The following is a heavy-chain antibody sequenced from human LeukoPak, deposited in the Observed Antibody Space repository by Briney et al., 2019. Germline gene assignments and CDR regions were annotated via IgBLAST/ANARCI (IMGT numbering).Heavy chain of an antibody. CDR1: GGSFSGYY. Sequence: SETLSLTCAVYGGSFSGYYWSWIRQPPGKGLEWIGEINHSGSTNYNPSLKSRVTISVDTSKNQFSLKLSSVTAADTAIYYCARHRITFIRGREGWFDPWGQGTLVTVSS. CDR2: INHSGST. CDR3: ARHRITFIRGREGWFDP. J-gene: IGHJ5*02. V-gene: IGHV4-34*01. D-gene: IGHD3-10*01.